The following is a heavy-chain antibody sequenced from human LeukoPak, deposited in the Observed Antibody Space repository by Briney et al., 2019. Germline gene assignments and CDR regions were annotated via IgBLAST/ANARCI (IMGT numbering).Heavy chain of an antibody. CDR2: IKQDGSEK. D-gene: IGHD6-6*01. Sequence: GGSLRLSCAASRFTFSSSWMSWVRQAPGKGLECVANIKQDGSEKNYVDSVKGRFTISRDDAKNSLYLQMNSLRAEDTAVYYCTPYSSSSGSFQHWGQGTLVTVSS. J-gene: IGHJ1*01. V-gene: IGHV3-7*01. CDR3: TPYSSSSGSFQH. CDR1: RFTFSSSW.